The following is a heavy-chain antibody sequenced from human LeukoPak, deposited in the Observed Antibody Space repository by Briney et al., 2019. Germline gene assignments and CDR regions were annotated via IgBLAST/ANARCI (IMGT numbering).Heavy chain of an antibody. CDR1: GYTFTSYG. CDR2: ISAYNGNT. J-gene: IGHJ4*02. CDR3: ARDGHRMYYYESNDYRFDS. V-gene: IGHV1-18*01. Sequence: ASVKVSCRASGYTFTSYGISWVRQAPGQGLEWMGWISAYNGNTHYAQNLQGRVTMTRDTSTSTAYMELRSLRSDDTAVFYCARDGHRMYYYESNDYRFDSWGQGTLVTVPS. D-gene: IGHD3-22*01.